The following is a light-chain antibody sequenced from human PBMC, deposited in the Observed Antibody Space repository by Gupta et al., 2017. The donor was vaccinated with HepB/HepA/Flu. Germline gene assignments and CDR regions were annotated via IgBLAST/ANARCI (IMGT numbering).Light chain of an antibody. CDR1: QSISSY. J-gene: IGKJ4*01. CDR3: QENYDTPRT. V-gene: IGKV1-39*01. Sequence: DIQMTQSPSSLSASVGDRVTITCRASQSISSYLNWYQQKPGKAPELLIYDASTLQTGVPSRFSGSGSGTDFTLTVSRLQPEDFANYYCQENYDTPRTFGGGTKVEIK. CDR2: DAS.